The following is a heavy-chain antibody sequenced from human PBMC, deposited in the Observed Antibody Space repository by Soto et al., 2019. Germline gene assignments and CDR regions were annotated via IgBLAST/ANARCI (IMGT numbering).Heavy chain of an antibody. Sequence: GGSLRLSCAASGFTFSSYSMNWVRQAPGKGLEWVSSISSSSSYIYYADSVKGRFTISRDNAKNSLYLQMNSLRAEDTAVYYCARDVLRFLEWFPPEGFDYWGQGTLVTVSS. CDR2: ISSSSSYI. D-gene: IGHD3-3*01. CDR3: ARDVLRFLEWFPPEGFDY. V-gene: IGHV3-21*01. J-gene: IGHJ4*02. CDR1: GFTFSSYS.